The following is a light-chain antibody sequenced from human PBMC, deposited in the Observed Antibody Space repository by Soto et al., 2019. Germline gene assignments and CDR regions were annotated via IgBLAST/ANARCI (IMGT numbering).Light chain of an antibody. Sequence: EIVLTQSPGTLSLSPGERATLSCRASQSVSSNYLAWYQQKPGQAPRLLIYGASSRATGIPDRFSGSGSGTDFTLTISRLEPEDFAVYYCQQYGTSPQTCGQGNKVDIK. V-gene: IGKV3-20*01. CDR3: QQYGTSPQT. CDR1: QSVSSNY. J-gene: IGKJ1*01. CDR2: GAS.